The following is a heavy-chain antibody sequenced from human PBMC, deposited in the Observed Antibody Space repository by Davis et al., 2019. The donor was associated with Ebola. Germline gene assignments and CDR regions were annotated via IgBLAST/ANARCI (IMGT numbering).Heavy chain of an antibody. CDR1: GFTFTSSA. V-gene: IGHV1-58*02. Sequence: SVTVSCKASGFTFTSSAMQWVRQARGQRLEWIGWIVVGSGNTNYAQKFQERVTITRDMSTSTAYMELSSLTSEDTAVYYCAADLQLWLRGYYYYGMDVWGQGTTVTVSS. J-gene: IGHJ6*02. D-gene: IGHD5-18*01. CDR2: IVVGSGNT. CDR3: AADLQLWLRGYYYYGMDV.